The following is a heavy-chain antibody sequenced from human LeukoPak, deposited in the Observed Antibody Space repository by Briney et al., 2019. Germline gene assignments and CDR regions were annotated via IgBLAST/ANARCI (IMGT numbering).Heavy chain of an antibody. V-gene: IGHV3-23*01. CDR1: GFTFSSYA. CDR2: ISGSGGSA. Sequence: GGSLRLSCAASGFTFSSYAMSWVRQAPGKGLEWVSAISGSGGSAYYADSVKGRFTISRDNSKNTLYLQMNSLRAEDTAVYYCAKGHARIPYYFDYWGQGTLVTVSS. J-gene: IGHJ4*02. D-gene: IGHD2/OR15-2a*01. CDR3: AKGHARIPYYFDY.